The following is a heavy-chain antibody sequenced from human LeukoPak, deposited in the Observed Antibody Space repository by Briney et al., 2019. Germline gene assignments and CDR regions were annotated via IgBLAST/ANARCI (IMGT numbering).Heavy chain of an antibody. CDR3: ARHTSSWYRGAFDL. D-gene: IGHD6-13*01. V-gene: IGHV5-51*01. J-gene: IGHJ3*01. CDR1: GYSFTNYW. Sequence: GESLKISCKGSGYSFTNYWIGWVRQMPGKGLEWMGIIYPGDSDTRYSPSFQGQVTISADKSISTAYLQWSGLKASDTAIYYCARHTSSWYRGAFDLWGQGTMVTVSS. CDR2: IYPGDSDT.